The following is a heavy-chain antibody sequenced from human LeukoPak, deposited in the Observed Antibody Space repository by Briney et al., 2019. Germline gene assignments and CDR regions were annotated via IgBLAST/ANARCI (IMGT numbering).Heavy chain of an antibody. CDR3: ARVAPPLDDYIRGSFPYYFDY. CDR1: RFIFDNYG. D-gene: IGHD3-16*01. J-gene: IGHJ4*02. Sequence: LRLXCXASRFIFDNYGMTWVRQAPGKGLEWVSGISDDGYSTYYADSVKGRFTISRDNSKNTLYLHMSSLRVEDTAVFYCARVAPPLDDYIRGSFPYYFDYWGQGTPVTVSS. CDR2: ISDDGYST. V-gene: IGHV3-23*01.